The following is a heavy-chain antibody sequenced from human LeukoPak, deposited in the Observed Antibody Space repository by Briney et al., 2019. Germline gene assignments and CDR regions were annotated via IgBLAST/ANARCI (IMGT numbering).Heavy chain of an antibody. Sequence: SETLSLTCTVSGGSISSYYWSWIRQPAGKGLEWIGRIYTSGSTNYNPSLKSRVTMSVDTSKNQCSLKLSYVTAADTAVYYCAREGIAAAGGRFDPWGQGTLVTVSS. D-gene: IGHD6-13*01. V-gene: IGHV4-4*07. J-gene: IGHJ5*02. CDR3: AREGIAAAGGRFDP. CDR1: GGSISSYY. CDR2: IYTSGST.